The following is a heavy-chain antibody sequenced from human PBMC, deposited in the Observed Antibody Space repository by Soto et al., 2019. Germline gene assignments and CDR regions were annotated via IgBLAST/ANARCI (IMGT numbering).Heavy chain of an antibody. D-gene: IGHD1-26*01. Sequence: ASVKVSGKASGYTFTANYIHCVRQAPGQGFEWMGWINPKSGGTKYPQKFQGRVTMTRDTSLSTVYMTLTRLTSDDTAVYYCARDLAKGGGSAGFDYWGQGTLVTVSS. CDR2: INPKSGGT. J-gene: IGHJ4*02. CDR1: GYTFTANY. CDR3: ARDLAKGGGSAGFDY. V-gene: IGHV1-2*02.